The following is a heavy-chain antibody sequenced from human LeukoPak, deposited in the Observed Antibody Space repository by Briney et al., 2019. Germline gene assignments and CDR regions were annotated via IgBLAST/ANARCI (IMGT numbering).Heavy chain of an antibody. CDR2: INHSGST. V-gene: IGHV4-34*01. J-gene: IGHJ4*02. CDR3: ARGGDILTGYQPLDY. CDR1: GGSISSYY. Sequence: SSETLSLTRTVSGGSISSYYWSWIRQPPGKGLEWIGEINHSGSTNYNPSLKSRVTISVDTSKNQFSLKLSSVTAADTAVYYCARGGDILTGYQPLDYWGQGTLVTVSS. D-gene: IGHD3-9*01.